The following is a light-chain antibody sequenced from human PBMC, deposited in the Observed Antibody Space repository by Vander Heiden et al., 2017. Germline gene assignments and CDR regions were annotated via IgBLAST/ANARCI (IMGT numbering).Light chain of an antibody. CDR2: GAS. Sequence: EIVLTQSPGTLSLSPGERATLSCRASQSVSSSYLAWYQQKPGQAPRLLIYGASSMATGIPDRFSGSGSGTDFTLTISRLEPEDFAVYYCQQYGSSPGITFGQGTRLEIK. CDR1: QSVSSSY. J-gene: IGKJ5*01. CDR3: QQYGSSPGIT. V-gene: IGKV3-20*01.